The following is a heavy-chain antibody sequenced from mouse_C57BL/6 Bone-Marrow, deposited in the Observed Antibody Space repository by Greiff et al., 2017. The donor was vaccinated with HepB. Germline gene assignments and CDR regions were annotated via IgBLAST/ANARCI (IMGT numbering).Heavy chain of an antibody. V-gene: IGHV5-4*03. D-gene: IGHD1-1*01. J-gene: IGHJ1*03. Sequence: EVKLVESGGGLVKPGGSLKLSCAASGFTFSSYAMSWVRQTPEKRLEWVATISDGGSYTYYPDNVKGRCTISRDNAKNNLYLQMSHLKSEDTAMYYCARFYYYGSWYFDVWGTGTTVTVSS. CDR3: ARFYYYGSWYFDV. CDR2: ISDGGSYT. CDR1: GFTFSSYA.